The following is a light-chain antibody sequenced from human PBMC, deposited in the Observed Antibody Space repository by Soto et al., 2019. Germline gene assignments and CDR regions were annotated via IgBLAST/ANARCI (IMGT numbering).Light chain of an antibody. V-gene: IGKV3-20*01. CDR2: GAS. CDR3: QQYGSSPRIT. Sequence: IVLNHSPGTLSLSPGKRATLSCRASQSISSSYLAWYQQRPGQAPRLLIYGASSRATGIPDRFSGSGSGTDFTLTISRLEPEDFAVYYCQQYGSSPRITFGQGRRLEIK. J-gene: IGKJ5*01. CDR1: QSISSSY.